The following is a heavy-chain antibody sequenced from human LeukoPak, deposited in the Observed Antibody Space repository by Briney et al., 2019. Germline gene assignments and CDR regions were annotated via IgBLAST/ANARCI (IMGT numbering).Heavy chain of an antibody. CDR2: ISGSGGST. CDR3: AKDKAAVDAFDI. Sequence: GGSLRLSCAVSGLTFSDYRMSWVRQAPGKGLEWLSAISGSGGSTYYADSVKGRFTISRDNSKNTLYLQMNSLRAEDTAVYYCAKDKAAVDAFDIWGQGTMVTVSS. CDR1: GLTFSDYR. V-gene: IGHV3-23*01. D-gene: IGHD6-13*01. J-gene: IGHJ3*02.